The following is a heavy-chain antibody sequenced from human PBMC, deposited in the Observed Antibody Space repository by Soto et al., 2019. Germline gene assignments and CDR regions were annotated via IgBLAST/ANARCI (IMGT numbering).Heavy chain of an antibody. Sequence: GGSLRLSCAASGFTFSSYAMSWVRQAPGKGLEWVSAISGSGGSTYYADSVKGRFTISRDNSKNTLYLQMNSLRAEDTAVYYCAKRPYSSSWTHYYYYYMDVWGKGTTVTVSS. D-gene: IGHD6-13*01. J-gene: IGHJ6*03. CDR2: ISGSGGST. V-gene: IGHV3-23*01. CDR1: GFTFSSYA. CDR3: AKRPYSSSWTHYYYYYMDV.